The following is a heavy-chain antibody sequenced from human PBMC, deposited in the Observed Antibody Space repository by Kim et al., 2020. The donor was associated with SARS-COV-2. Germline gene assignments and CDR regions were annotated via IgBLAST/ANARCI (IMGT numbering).Heavy chain of an antibody. D-gene: IGHD3-22*01. Sequence: GGSLRLSCAASGFTFNNYGMPWVRQAPGKGLEWVSLITGSGGDTYYADSVKGRFTISRDNSQNILYLQMNSLRAEDSAVYYCAKADYYDSAGYHTWKALDLWGQGTPVTVSS. CDR3: AKADYYDSAGYHTWKALDL. CDR2: ITGSGGDT. V-gene: IGHV3-23*01. J-gene: IGHJ6*02. CDR1: GFTFNNYG.